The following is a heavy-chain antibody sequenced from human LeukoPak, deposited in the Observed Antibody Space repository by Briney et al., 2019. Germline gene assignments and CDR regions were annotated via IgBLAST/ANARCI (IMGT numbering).Heavy chain of an antibody. V-gene: IGHV3-21*01. D-gene: IGHD1-26*01. J-gene: IGHJ4*02. Sequence: GGSLRLSCEVSGSTFSIYSMNWVRQAPGKGLEWVSSISTSSIYISYADSVKGRFTISRNNAKNSLYPQMNSLRAEDTAVYYCARGGSYSDYWGQGTLVTVSS. CDR2: ISTSSIYI. CDR1: GSTFSIYS. CDR3: ARGGSYSDY.